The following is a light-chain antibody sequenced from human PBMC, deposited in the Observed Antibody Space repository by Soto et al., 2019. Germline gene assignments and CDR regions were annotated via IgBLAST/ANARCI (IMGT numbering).Light chain of an antibody. V-gene: IGKV1-39*01. CDR3: QQSYNTPLT. CDR2: AAS. CDR1: QSISTY. J-gene: IGKJ4*01. Sequence: DIQMTQSPSSLSASVGDRVTITCRASQSISTYLNWYQQKPGKAPKVLIYAASSLQSGVPSRFSGTGSGTDFTLTISSLQPEDSATYYCQQSYNTPLTFGGGTKVEIK.